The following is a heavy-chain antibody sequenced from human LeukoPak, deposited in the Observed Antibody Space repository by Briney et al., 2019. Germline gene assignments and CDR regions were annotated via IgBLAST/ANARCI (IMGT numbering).Heavy chain of an antibody. CDR1: GGSIINNNW. CDR3: AREVGIVADGTGDNFFDP. CDR2: IYHSGRT. Sequence: SGTLSLTCGVSGGSIINNNWWSWVRQPPGKGLEWVGEIYHSGRTNYNPSLKSRVTLLIDKSKNQFSLKLTSVTAADTAVYFCAREVGIVADGTGDNFFDPWGQGTLVTVPS. J-gene: IGHJ5*02. D-gene: IGHD6-13*01. V-gene: IGHV4-4*02.